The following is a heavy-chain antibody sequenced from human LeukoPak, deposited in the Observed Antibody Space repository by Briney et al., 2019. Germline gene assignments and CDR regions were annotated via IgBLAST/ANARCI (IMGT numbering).Heavy chain of an antibody. CDR1: GGTFSSYA. V-gene: IGHV1-69*06. Sequence: GASVKVSCKASGGTFSSYAISWVRQAPGQGLEWMGGIIPIFGTANYAQKFQGRVTITADKSTSTAYMELSSLRSEDTAVYYCARARWEPGIAGIMYYFDYWGQGTLATVSS. J-gene: IGHJ4*02. D-gene: IGHD6-13*01. CDR2: IIPIFGTA. CDR3: ARARWEPGIAGIMYYFDY.